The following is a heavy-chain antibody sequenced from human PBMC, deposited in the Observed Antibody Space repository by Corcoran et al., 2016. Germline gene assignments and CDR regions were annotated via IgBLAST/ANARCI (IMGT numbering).Heavy chain of an antibody. CDR1: GFTFSSYG. J-gene: IGHJ4*02. V-gene: IGHV3-30*18. CDR2: ISYDGSNK. Sequence: QVQLVESGGGVVQPGRSLRLSCAASGFTFSSYGLHWVRQAPGKGLEWVAVISYDGSNKYYADSVKGRFTISRDNSKNTLYLQMNSLRAEDTAVYYCAKHTWVDYWGQGTLVTVSS. CDR3: AKHTWVDY. D-gene: IGHD1-26*01.